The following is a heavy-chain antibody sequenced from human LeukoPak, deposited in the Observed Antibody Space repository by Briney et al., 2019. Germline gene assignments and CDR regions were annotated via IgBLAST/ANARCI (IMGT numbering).Heavy chain of an antibody. J-gene: IGHJ4*02. V-gene: IGHV3-30*02. D-gene: IGHD3-3*01. CDR3: ASLGRLRS. CDR1: GFTFSSYG. CDR2: IRYDGSNK. Sequence: HSGGSLRLSCAASGFTFSSYGMHWVRQAPGKGLEWVAFIRYDGSNKYYADSVKGRFTISRDDAQNTLYLQLNSLRAEDTAVYYCASLGRLRSWGQGTLVTVSS.